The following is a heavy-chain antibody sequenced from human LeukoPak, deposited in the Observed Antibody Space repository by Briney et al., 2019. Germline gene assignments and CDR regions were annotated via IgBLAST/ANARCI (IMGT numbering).Heavy chain of an antibody. V-gene: IGHV3-48*01. CDR1: GFTFSSYS. CDR2: ISTSSAVM. D-gene: IGHD2-15*01. CDR3: ARDVGYCSGGSCYRWFAS. Sequence: GGSLRLSCAASGFTFSSYSISWVRQAPGKRLEWVSYISTSSAVMYYADSVKGRFTISRDDARNSVSLQMNSLRADDTAVYYCARDVGYCSGGSCYRWFASWGQGTLVIVSS. J-gene: IGHJ5*01.